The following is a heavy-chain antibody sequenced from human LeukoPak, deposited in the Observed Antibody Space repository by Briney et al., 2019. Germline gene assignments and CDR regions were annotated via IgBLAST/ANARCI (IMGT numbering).Heavy chain of an antibody. CDR3: ARGRYSSGWYGY. Sequence: SGTLSLTCAVSGGSISSSNWWSWVRQPPGKGLEWIGEINHSGSTNYNPSLKSRVTISVDTSKNQFSLKLSSVTAADTAVYYCARGRYSSGWYGYWGQGTLVTVSS. CDR2: INHSGST. D-gene: IGHD6-19*01. J-gene: IGHJ4*02. V-gene: IGHV4-4*02. CDR1: GGSISSSNW.